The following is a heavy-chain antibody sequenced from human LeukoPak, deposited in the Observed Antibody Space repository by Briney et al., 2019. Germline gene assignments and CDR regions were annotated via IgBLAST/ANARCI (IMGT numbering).Heavy chain of an antibody. CDR1: GVSISSHY. Sequence: SETLSLTCTVPGVSISSHYWSWVRQPPGKGLEWIGNIYDSESTHYKSSLKSRVTISVDTSKNQFSLRLRSVTAADTAVYYCARVLQNYYYLDVWGKGTTVTVSS. D-gene: IGHD3-3*01. CDR2: IYDSEST. CDR3: ARVLQNYYYLDV. V-gene: IGHV4-59*11. J-gene: IGHJ6*03.